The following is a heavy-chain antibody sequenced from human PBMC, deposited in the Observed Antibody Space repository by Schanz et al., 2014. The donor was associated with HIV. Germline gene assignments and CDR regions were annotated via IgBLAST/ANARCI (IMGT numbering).Heavy chain of an antibody. J-gene: IGHJ4*02. D-gene: IGHD6-13*01. Sequence: EVQLLESGGGLEQPGGSLRLSCAASGFTFNNYAMSWVRQAPGKGLEWVAVINWNGDTTYYADSVKGRFTISRDNSKNSLYLQMNSLTDEDTAIYYCARGRRRQQMDGGLDHWGQGTLVTVSS. CDR3: ARGRRRQQMDGGLDH. CDR1: GFTFNNYA. V-gene: IGHV3-23*01. CDR2: INWNGDTT.